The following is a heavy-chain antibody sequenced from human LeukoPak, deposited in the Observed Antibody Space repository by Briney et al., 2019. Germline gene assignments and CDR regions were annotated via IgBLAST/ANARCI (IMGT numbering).Heavy chain of an antibody. CDR3: ARDIAAAEYYYYYYGMDV. Sequence: GGSLRLSCAASGFTFSSYAMHWVRQAPGKGLEWAAVISYDGSNKYYADSVKGRFTISRDNSKNALYLQMNSLRAEDTAVYYCARDIAAAEYYYYYYGMDVWGQGTTVTVSS. J-gene: IGHJ6*02. CDR1: GFTFSSYA. V-gene: IGHV3-30*04. D-gene: IGHD6-13*01. CDR2: ISYDGSNK.